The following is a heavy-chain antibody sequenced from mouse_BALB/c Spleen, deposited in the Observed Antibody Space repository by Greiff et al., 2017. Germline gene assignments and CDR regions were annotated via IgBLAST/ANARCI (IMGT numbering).Heavy chain of an antibody. CDR3: AREGGMITTHPFDY. CDR1: GFTFSSYA. CDR2: ISSGGST. D-gene: IGHD2-4*01. V-gene: IGHV5-6-5*01. Sequence: EVNLVESGGSLVKPGGSLKLSCAVSGFTFSSYAMSWVRQTPEKRLEWVASISSGGSTYYPASVKGRFTISRDNARNILYLQMSSLRSEDTAMYYCAREGGMITTHPFDYWGQGTTLTVSA. J-gene: IGHJ2*01.